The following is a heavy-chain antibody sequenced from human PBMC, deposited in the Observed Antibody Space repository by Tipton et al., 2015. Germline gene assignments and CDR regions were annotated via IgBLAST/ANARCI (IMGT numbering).Heavy chain of an antibody. V-gene: IGHV4-59*08. CDR2: IYYSGST. D-gene: IGHD5-18*01. Sequence: TLSLTCNVSGDAISSHYWSWIRQPPGKGLEWIGNIYYSGSTKYNPSLKSRVTISVDTSKNQFSLKLSSVTAADTAVYYCATRDGYGYANPHFDYWGQGTLVTVSS. CDR1: GDAISSHY. CDR3: ATRDGYGYANPHFDY. J-gene: IGHJ4*02.